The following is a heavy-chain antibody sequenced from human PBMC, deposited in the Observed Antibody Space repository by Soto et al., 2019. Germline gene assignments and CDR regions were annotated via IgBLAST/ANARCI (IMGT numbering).Heavy chain of an antibody. CDR3: ARTKTLNWLDP. Sequence: SETLSLTCTVSGGSISSGGYYWSWIRQHPGKGLEWIGYIYYSGSTYYNPSLKSRVTISVDTSKNQFSLKLSSVTAADTAVYYCARTKTLNWLDPWGQGTLVTVSS. V-gene: IGHV4-31*03. CDR1: GGSISSGGYY. J-gene: IGHJ5*02. CDR2: IYYSGST.